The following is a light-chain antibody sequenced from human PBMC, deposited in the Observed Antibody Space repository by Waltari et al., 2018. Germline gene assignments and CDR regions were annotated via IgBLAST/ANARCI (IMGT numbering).Light chain of an antibody. CDR2: EVN. J-gene: IGLJ1*01. CDR3: SSYAGSNNYV. Sequence: QSAPTQPPSASGSPGQSVTISSTGTSSDAGGSNLVSWYQQHPGKAPKLMIYEVNKRPSGVPDLCSGSKSGNTASLTVSGLQTEDEADYYCSSYAGSNNYVFGTGTKVTVL. V-gene: IGLV2-8*01. CDR1: SSDAGGSNL.